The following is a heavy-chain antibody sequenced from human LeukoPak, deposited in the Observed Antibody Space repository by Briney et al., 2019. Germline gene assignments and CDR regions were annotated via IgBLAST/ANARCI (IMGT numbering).Heavy chain of an antibody. D-gene: IGHD1-26*01. Sequence: GGSLRLSCAASGFTFSSYGMDWVRQAPGKGVEWVAFIQYEGSNKYYADSVKGRFTISRDNSKNTLYLQMNSLRAEDTAVYYCAKEWAAVGAFDIWGQGTMVTVSS. CDR2: IQYEGSNK. J-gene: IGHJ3*02. CDR3: AKEWAAVGAFDI. CDR1: GFTFSSYG. V-gene: IGHV3-30*02.